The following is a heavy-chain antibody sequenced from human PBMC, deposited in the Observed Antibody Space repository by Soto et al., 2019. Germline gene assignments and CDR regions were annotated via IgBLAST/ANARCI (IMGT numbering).Heavy chain of an antibody. CDR2: ISAYNGNT. CDR1: GYTFTSYG. V-gene: IGHV1-18*01. J-gene: IGHJ3*02. D-gene: IGHD3-10*01. CDR3: AIRNGSGSYYKAPDDFDI. Sequence: ASVKVSCKASGYTFTSYGISWVRHAPGQGLEWMGWISAYNGNTNYAQKLQGRVTMTTDTSTSTAYMELRSLRSDDTAVYYCAIRNGSGSYYKAPDDFDIWGQGTMVNVS.